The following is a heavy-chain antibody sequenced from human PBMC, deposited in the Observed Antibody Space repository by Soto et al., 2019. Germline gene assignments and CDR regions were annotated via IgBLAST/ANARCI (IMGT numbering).Heavy chain of an antibody. Sequence: PGESLKISCKGSGYSFTSYWIGWVRQMPGKGLECMGIIYPGDSDTRYSPSFQGQVTISADKSISTAYLQWSSLKASDTAMYYCARTAAAGKYYYGLDAWGQGTTVTVS. CDR2: IYPGDSDT. D-gene: IGHD6-13*01. V-gene: IGHV5-51*01. CDR1: GYSFTSYW. CDR3: ARTAAAGKYYYGLDA. J-gene: IGHJ6*02.